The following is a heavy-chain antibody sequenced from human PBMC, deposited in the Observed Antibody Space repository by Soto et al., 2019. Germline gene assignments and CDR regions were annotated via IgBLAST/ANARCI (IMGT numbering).Heavy chain of an antibody. J-gene: IGHJ4*02. Sequence: ASVKVSCKASGYTFTGYYMHWVRQAPGQGLEWMGWINPNSGGTNYAQKFQGRVTMTRDTSISTAYMELSRLRSDDTAVYYCARDPSSSGYYSDYWGQGTLVTVPQ. CDR1: GYTFTGYY. CDR2: INPNSGGT. D-gene: IGHD3-22*01. CDR3: ARDPSSSGYYSDY. V-gene: IGHV1-2*02.